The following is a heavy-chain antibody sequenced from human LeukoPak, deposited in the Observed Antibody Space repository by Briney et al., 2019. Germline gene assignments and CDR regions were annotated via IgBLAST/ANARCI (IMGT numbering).Heavy chain of an antibody. V-gene: IGHV1-18*01. CDR3: ARDPLRFLEWSTPDDAFDI. J-gene: IGHJ3*02. Sequence: ASVKVSCKASGYTFTSYGISWVRQAPGQGLEWMGWISAYNGNTNYAQKLQGRVTMTTDTSTSTAYMELRSLRSDDTAVYYCARDPLRFLEWSTPDDAFDIWGQGTMVTVSS. CDR1: GYTFTSYG. CDR2: ISAYNGNT. D-gene: IGHD3-3*01.